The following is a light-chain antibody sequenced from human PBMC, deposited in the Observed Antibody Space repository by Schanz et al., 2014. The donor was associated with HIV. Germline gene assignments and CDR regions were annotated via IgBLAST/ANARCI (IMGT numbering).Light chain of an antibody. V-gene: IGLV2-14*03. CDR2: NVS. J-gene: IGLJ3*02. CDR1: SSDVGDYNY. CDR3: CSYAGSSTWV. Sequence: QSALTQPPFASGSPGQSVTISCTGTSSDVGDYNYVSWYQHQPGKAPKLMIYNVSHRPSGVSNRFSGSKSGNTASLTISGLQAEDEADYYCCSYAGSSTWVFGGGTKLTVL.